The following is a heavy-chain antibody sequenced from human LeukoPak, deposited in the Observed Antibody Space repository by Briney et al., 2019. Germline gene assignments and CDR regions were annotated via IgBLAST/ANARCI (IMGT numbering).Heavy chain of an antibody. J-gene: IGHJ3*02. Sequence: PGGSLRLSCAASGFTFSSYAMSWVRQAPGKGLEGVSAISGSGGSTYYADSVKGRFTISRDNSKNTLYLQMNSLRAEDTAVYYCAKDGYYYDSSGYYYEDFDAFDIWGQGTMVTVSS. V-gene: IGHV3-23*01. CDR2: ISGSGGST. CDR1: GFTFSSYA. CDR3: AKDGYYYDSSGYYYEDFDAFDI. D-gene: IGHD3-22*01.